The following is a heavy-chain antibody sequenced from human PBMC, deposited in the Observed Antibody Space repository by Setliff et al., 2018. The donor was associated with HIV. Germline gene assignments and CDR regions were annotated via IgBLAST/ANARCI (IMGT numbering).Heavy chain of an antibody. CDR3: AREGGGYDLNWFDP. D-gene: IGHD5-12*01. V-gene: IGHV1-18*01. Sequence: ASVKVSCKASGYTFNNYGISWVRQAPGQGLEWMGWVSAYNGNTNYAQKLQGRVTMTTDTSTSTAYMELRSLTSDDTAVYYCAREGGGYDLNWFDPWGQGTLVTVSS. CDR2: VSAYNGNT. J-gene: IGHJ5*02. CDR1: GYTFNNYG.